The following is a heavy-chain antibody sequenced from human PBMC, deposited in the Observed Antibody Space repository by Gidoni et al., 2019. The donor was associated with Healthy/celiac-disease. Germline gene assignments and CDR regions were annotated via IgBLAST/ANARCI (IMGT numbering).Heavy chain of an antibody. CDR1: GGSFSGYY. CDR2: INHSGST. Sequence: QVQLQQWGACLLKPSETLSLTCAVYGGSFSGYYWSWLRQPPGKGLEWIGEINHSGSTNYNPSLKSRVTISVDTSKNQFSLKLSSVTAADTAVYYCARVSMVVADHRHGWAFDIWGQGTMVTVSS. V-gene: IGHV4-34*01. D-gene: IGHD2-15*01. J-gene: IGHJ3*02. CDR3: ARVSMVVADHRHGWAFDI.